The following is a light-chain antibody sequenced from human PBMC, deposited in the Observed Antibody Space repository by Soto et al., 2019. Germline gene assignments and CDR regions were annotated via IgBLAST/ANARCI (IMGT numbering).Light chain of an antibody. CDR3: QQYGSSPIFS. V-gene: IGKV3-20*01. CDR2: GAS. J-gene: IGKJ3*01. Sequence: EIVLTQSPGTLSLSPGERATLSCRASQSVSSSYLAWYQQKPGQAPRLLIYGASSRVTGTPDRFSGSGSGTDFTLTISRLEPEDVAVYYCQQYGSSPIFSFGPGTKVDI. CDR1: QSVSSSY.